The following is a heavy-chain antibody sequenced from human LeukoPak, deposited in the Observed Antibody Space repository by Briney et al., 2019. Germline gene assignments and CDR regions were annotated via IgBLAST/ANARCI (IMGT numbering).Heavy chain of an antibody. CDR1: GFTFSSYA. V-gene: IGHV3-23*01. J-gene: IGHJ6*02. D-gene: IGHD5-24*01. Sequence: PGGSLRLSCAASGFTFSSYAMTWVRQAPGKGLEWVSAISGSGGGTYYADSVKGRFTISRDNSKNTLYLQMNSLRAEDTAMYYCARDAEMATDGMDVWGQGTTVTVSS. CDR3: ARDAEMATDGMDV. CDR2: ISGSGGGT.